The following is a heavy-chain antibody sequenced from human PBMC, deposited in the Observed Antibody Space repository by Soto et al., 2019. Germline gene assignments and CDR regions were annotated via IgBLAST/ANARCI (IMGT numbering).Heavy chain of an antibody. D-gene: IGHD3-10*01. Sequence: ESGPTLVNPTQTLTLTCTFSGFSLSTSGVGVGWIRQPPGKALEWLALIYWDGDKRYSPSLKSRLTITKDTSKDQVVLTMTNMDPVDTATYYCAHPRCYYASGGIRVCFFDYWGQGTLVTVSS. CDR3: AHPRCYYASGGIRVCFFDY. V-gene: IGHV2-5*02. J-gene: IGHJ4*02. CDR1: GFSLSTSGVG. CDR2: IYWDGDK.